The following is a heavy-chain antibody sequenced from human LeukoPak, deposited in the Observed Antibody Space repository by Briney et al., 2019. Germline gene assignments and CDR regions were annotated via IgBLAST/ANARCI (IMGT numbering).Heavy chain of an antibody. Sequence: SETLSLTCAVYGGSFSGYYWSWIRQPPGKGLEWIGEINHSGSTNYNPSLKSRVTISVDTSKNQLSLKLSSVTAADTAVYYCARGRGCSGGSCYYGLNLFDYWGQGTLVTVSS. D-gene: IGHD2-15*01. V-gene: IGHV4-34*01. J-gene: IGHJ4*02. CDR3: ARGRGCSGGSCYYGLNLFDY. CDR2: INHSGST. CDR1: GGSFSGYY.